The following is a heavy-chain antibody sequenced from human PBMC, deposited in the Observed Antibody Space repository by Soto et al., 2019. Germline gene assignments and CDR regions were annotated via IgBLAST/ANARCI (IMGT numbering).Heavy chain of an antibody. Sequence: QVQLVESGGGVVQPGRSLRLSCAASGFTFSSYGMHWVRQAPGKGLEWVAVTWYDGSNKYYEDSVKGRFTISRDNSNNTLYMQMNSLRAEDTAVYYCARGKLGELSSRGFDYWGQGTLVTVSS. CDR1: GFTFSSYG. CDR2: TWYDGSNK. V-gene: IGHV3-33*01. D-gene: IGHD3-16*02. CDR3: ARGKLGELSSRGFDY. J-gene: IGHJ4*02.